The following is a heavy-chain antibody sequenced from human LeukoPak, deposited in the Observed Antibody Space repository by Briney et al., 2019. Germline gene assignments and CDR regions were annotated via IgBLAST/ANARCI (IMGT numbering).Heavy chain of an antibody. Sequence: GGSLRLSCAASGFTFSDYYMSWIRQAPGKGLEWVSYISSSGSTIYYADSVKGRFTISRDNAKNSLYLQMNRLRAEDTAVYYCARDHKGLLWFGELSLGYFDYWGQGTLVTVSS. D-gene: IGHD3-10*01. J-gene: IGHJ4*02. CDR3: ARDHKGLLWFGELSLGYFDY. CDR2: ISSSGSTI. CDR1: GFTFSDYY. V-gene: IGHV3-11*04.